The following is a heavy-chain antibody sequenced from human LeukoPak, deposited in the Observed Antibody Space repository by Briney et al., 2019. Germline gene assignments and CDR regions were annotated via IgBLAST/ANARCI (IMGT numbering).Heavy chain of an antibody. CDR3: ARGLADLTGYDYVDY. J-gene: IGHJ4*02. CDR2: TYYRSKWSN. V-gene: IGHV6-1*01. D-gene: IGHD3-22*01. Sequence: SQTLSLTCGISGDSVSSNGATWNWIRQSPSRGLEWLGRTYYRSKWSNDYAVSVKSRITINPDTSKNQFSLQLNSVTPEDTAVYYCARGLADLTGYDYVDYWGQGTLVTVSS. CDR1: GDSVSSNGAT.